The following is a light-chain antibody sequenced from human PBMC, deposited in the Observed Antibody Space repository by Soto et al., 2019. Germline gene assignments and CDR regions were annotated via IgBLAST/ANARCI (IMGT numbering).Light chain of an antibody. CDR3: CTYAGSTTFV. CDR1: SNDVGSYKL. CDR2: EDN. J-gene: IGLJ1*01. V-gene: IGLV2-23*01. Sequence: QSALTQPASVSGSPGQSITISCTGTSNDVGSYKLLSWYQQHPGKAPKLIIHEDNRRPSGVSSRVSGSKSGNTASLTISGLQNEDEADYYCCTYAGSTTFVFGSGTKLPVL.